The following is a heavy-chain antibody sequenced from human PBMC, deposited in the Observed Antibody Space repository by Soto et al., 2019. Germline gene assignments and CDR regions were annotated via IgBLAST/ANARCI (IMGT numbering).Heavy chain of an antibody. J-gene: IGHJ5*02. CDR2: ISGSGGST. CDR1: GFTFSSYA. Sequence: PGGSLRLSCAASGFTFSSYAMSWVRQAPGKGLEWVSAISGSGGSTYYADSVKGRFTISRDNSKNTLYLQMNSLRAEDTAVYYCAKVYLPVVPARGWFDPWGQGTLVTVSS. V-gene: IGHV3-23*01. CDR3: AKVYLPVVPARGWFDP. D-gene: IGHD2-2*01.